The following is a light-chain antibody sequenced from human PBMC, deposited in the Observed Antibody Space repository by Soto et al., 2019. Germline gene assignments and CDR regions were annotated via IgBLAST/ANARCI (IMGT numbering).Light chain of an antibody. CDR2: DAS. CDR3: QQRSNWPPRIT. Sequence: EIVLTQSPATLSLSPGERATLSCRASQSVSSYLAWYQQKPGQAPRLLIYDASNRATGIPARFSGSGSGTDFTLTISSLEPEDFAVYYCQQRSNWPPRITFGQGTKVEIK. J-gene: IGKJ1*01. CDR1: QSVSSY. V-gene: IGKV3-11*01.